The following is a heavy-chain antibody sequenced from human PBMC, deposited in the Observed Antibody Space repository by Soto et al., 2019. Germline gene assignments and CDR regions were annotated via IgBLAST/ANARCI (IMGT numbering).Heavy chain of an antibody. CDR3: ARGTGGYCSSTSCYEGDYYYYYMDV. Sequence: PSETLSLTCAVYGGSFSGYYWSWIRQPPGKGLEWIGEINHSGSTNYNPSLKSRVTISVDTSKNQFSLKLSSVTAADTAVYYCARGTGGYCSSTSCYEGDYYYYYMDVWGKGTTVTVSS. CDR1: GGSFSGYY. V-gene: IGHV4-34*01. J-gene: IGHJ6*03. D-gene: IGHD2-2*01. CDR2: INHSGST.